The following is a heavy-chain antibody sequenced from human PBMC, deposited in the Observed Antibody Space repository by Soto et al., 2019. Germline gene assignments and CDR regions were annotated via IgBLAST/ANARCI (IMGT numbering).Heavy chain of an antibody. V-gene: IGHV3-23*01. CDR2: ISGGGETT. CDR1: GFTFSSYA. CDR3: ARGAAMLVYFDY. D-gene: IGHD2-2*01. Sequence: EVQLLESGGGLVQPGGSLRLSCAASGFTFSSYAMWWVRQAPGKGLECVSAISGGGETTYYADSVKGRFTISRDNSKNTLYLQMNSLRAEDTAVYYCARGAAMLVYFDYWGQGTLVTVSS. J-gene: IGHJ4*02.